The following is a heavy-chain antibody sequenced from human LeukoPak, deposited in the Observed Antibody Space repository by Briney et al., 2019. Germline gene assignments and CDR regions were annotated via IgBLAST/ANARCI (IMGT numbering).Heavy chain of an antibody. J-gene: IGHJ3*02. V-gene: IGHV1-2*02. CDR3: ARDRYNWNGAFDI. D-gene: IGHD1-1*01. CDR1: GYTFTGYY. Sequence: GASVKVSCKASGYTFTGYYMHWVRQAPGQGLEWMGWINPNSGGTNYAQKFQGRVTMTRDTSISTAYMELSRLRSDDTAVYYCARDRYNWNGAFDIWGQGTMVTVSS. CDR2: INPNSGGT.